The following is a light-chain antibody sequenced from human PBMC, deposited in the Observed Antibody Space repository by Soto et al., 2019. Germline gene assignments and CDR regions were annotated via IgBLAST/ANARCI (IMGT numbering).Light chain of an antibody. CDR2: DAS. V-gene: IGKV3-15*01. J-gene: IGKJ2*01. Sequence: EIVMTQSPATLSVSPGERVTLFCRASQSVNSRLAWYQQKPAQAPRLLIYDASTRATGIPARFSGSGSGTEFTLTISSPQSEDFAVYYCQQYKNWPPEYTFGQGTKLEIK. CDR1: QSVNSR. CDR3: QQYKNWPPEYT.